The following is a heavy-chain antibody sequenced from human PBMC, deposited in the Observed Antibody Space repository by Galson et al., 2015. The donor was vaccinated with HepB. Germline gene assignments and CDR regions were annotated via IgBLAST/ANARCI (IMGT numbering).Heavy chain of an antibody. J-gene: IGHJ4*02. V-gene: IGHV3-21*01. CDR3: ARETDESDLGY. CDR1: GFTFSSYS. CDR2: ISSSSSYK. Sequence: SLRLSCAASGFTFSSYSMNWVRQAPGKGLEWVSSISSSSSYKYYADSVKGRFTISRDNAKNSLYLQMNSLRAEDTAVYYCARETDESDLGYWGQGTLVTVSS.